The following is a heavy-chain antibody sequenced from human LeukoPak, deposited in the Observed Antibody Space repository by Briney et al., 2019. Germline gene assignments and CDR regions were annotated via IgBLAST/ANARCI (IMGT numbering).Heavy chain of an antibody. V-gene: IGHV4-59*08. Sequence: SETLSLTCTVSGGSISSYYWSWIRQPPGKGLEWIGYIYYSGSTNYNPSLKSRVTISVDTSKNQFSLKLSSVTAADTAVYYCARHTTHCSGGSCYSQDFDYWGQGTLVTVSS. D-gene: IGHD2-15*01. J-gene: IGHJ4*02. CDR3: ARHTTHCSGGSCYSQDFDY. CDR1: GGSISSYY. CDR2: IYYSGST.